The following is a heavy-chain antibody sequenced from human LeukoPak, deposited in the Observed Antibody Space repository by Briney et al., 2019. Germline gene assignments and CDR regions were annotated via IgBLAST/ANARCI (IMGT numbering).Heavy chain of an antibody. Sequence: TGGSLRLSCAASGFTVSSNYMSWVRQAPGKGLEWVSVIYSGGSTYYADSVKGRFTISRDNSKNTLYLQMNSLRAEDTAVYYCARDARFAWFDPWGQGTLVTVSS. CDR1: GFTVSSNY. V-gene: IGHV3-66*02. D-gene: IGHD2-21*01. CDR3: ARDARFAWFDP. J-gene: IGHJ5*02. CDR2: IYSGGST.